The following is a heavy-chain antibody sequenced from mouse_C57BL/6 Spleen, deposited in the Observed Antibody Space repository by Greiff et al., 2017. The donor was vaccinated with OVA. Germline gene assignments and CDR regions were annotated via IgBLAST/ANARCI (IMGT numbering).Heavy chain of an antibody. D-gene: IGHD1-1*01. Sequence: EVQLQQSGPELVKPGASVKISCKASGYTFTDYYMNWVKQSHGKSLEWIGDINPNNGGTSYNQKFKGKATLTVDKSSSTAYMELRSLTSEDAAVYYCASYPITTGVGYYFDYWGQGTTLTVYS. J-gene: IGHJ2*01. CDR1: GYTFTDYY. CDR3: ASYPITTGVGYYFDY. CDR2: INPNNGGT. V-gene: IGHV1-26*01.